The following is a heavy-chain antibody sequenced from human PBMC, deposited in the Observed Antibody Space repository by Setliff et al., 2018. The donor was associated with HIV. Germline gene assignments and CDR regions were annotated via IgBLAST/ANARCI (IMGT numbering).Heavy chain of an antibody. Sequence: ASVKVSCKASGYTFINYAMNWVRQAPGQGLEWMGWINTNSGSPTYAQAFTGRFVFSVDTSVTTAYLQISSLKAEDTAIYYCARALYGDYGGDVNWMDPWGQGTLGTVSS. J-gene: IGHJ5*02. CDR2: INTNSGSP. D-gene: IGHD4-17*01. CDR1: GYTFINYA. CDR3: ARALYGDYGGDVNWMDP. V-gene: IGHV7-4-1*02.